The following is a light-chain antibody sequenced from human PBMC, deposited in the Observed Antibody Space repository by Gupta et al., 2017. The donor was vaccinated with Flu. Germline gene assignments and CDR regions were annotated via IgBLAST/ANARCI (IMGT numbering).Light chain of an antibody. CDR2: GAS. V-gene: IGKV3-15*01. CDR3: LQYTNWPPT. Sequence: EIVMTQSPATLSVSPGARATLSCRASQSVSSNFSWYQQKPGQAPRLLIYGASTRATGIPARFSGSGSGTEFTLTISSLQSEDFAVYYCLQYTNWPPTFGQGTKVEIK. J-gene: IGKJ1*01. CDR1: QSVSSN.